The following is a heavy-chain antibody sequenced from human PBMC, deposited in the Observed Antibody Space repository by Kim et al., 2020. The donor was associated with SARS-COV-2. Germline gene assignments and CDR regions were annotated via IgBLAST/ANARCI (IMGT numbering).Heavy chain of an antibody. Sequence: GGSLRLSCETSGFSFGGYDMHWVRQAPGKGPEWVAEISFDGKKSQYLESVRGRFTISRDKFKSSLYVELNSLRPEDTAVYYCVRELSHSSTYFGYWGQGTLVSVSS. V-gene: IGHV3-30*03. CDR1: GFSFGGYD. D-gene: IGHD6-13*01. J-gene: IGHJ4*02. CDR3: VRELSHSSTYFGY. CDR2: ISFDGKKS.